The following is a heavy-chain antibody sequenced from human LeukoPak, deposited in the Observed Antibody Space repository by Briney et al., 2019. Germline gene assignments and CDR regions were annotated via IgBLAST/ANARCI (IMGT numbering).Heavy chain of an antibody. D-gene: IGHD1-26*01. CDR2: INDRGGDT. V-gene: IGHV3-23*01. Sequence: GGSLRLSCAASGVTFSNYAMTWVRQAPGKGPEWISAINDRGGDTYYADSVKGRFTISRDNSKNTLYLQMNSLRAEDTAVYYCAKGLRGNYDYWGQGTLVTVSS. CDR1: GVTFSNYA. CDR3: AKGLRGNYDY. J-gene: IGHJ4*02.